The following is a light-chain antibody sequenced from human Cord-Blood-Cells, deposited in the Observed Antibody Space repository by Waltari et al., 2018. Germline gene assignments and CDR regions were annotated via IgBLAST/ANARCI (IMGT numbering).Light chain of an antibody. J-gene: IGLJ1*01. CDR1: SSNIGAGYD. V-gene: IGLV1-40*01. CDR3: QSYDSSLSGYV. Sequence: QSVLTQPPSVSGAPGQRVTISCTGSSSNIGAGYDVHWYQQLPGTAPKLLIYGNGNRPSGVPDRFSGSKSGTSASLAITGLQAEDEADYYGQSYDSSLSGYVFGTGTKVTVL. CDR2: GNG.